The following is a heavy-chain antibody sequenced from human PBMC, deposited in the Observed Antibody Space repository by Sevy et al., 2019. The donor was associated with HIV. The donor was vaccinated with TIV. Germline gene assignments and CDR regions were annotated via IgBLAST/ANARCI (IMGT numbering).Heavy chain of an antibody. CDR2: ISGSGGST. D-gene: IGHD3-22*01. J-gene: IGHJ4*02. V-gene: IGHV3-23*01. CDR1: GFTFSSYA. CDR3: ARSYYYDSSGCHY. Sequence: GGSLRLSCAASGFTFSSYAMSWVRQAPGKGLEWVSAISGSGGSTYYADSVKGRFTISRDNSKNTLFLHMNSLRVEVTAVYYCARSYYYDSSGCHYWGRGTLVTVSS.